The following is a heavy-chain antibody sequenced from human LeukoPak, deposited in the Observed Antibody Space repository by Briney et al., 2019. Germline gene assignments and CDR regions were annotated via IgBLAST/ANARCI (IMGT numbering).Heavy chain of an antibody. D-gene: IGHD6-13*01. CDR1: GFTFSGYR. CDR2: ISSSSSYI. Sequence: GGSLRLSCAAAGFTFSGYRMNWVRHAPGKGLEWVSSISSSSSYIYYADSVKGRFTISRDNAKNSLYLQMNSLRAEDTAVYYCARGAAEIAAAGRYYYYGMDVWGQGTTVTVSS. J-gene: IGHJ6*02. V-gene: IGHV3-21*01. CDR3: ARGAAEIAAAGRYYYYGMDV.